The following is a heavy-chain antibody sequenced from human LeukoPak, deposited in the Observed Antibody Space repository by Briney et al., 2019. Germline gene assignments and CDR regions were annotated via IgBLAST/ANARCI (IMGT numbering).Heavy chain of an antibody. V-gene: IGHV3-33*01. Sequence: GGSLRLSCAASGYTFSSYGMHWVRQAPGKGLEWVAVLCYDGSNKYYADSVKGRFTISRDNSKNTLYLQMNSLRAEDTSVYYCARDRGQWLVLDAFDIWGQGTMVTVSS. D-gene: IGHD6-19*01. CDR3: ARDRGQWLVLDAFDI. J-gene: IGHJ3*02. CDR2: LCYDGSNK. CDR1: GYTFSSYG.